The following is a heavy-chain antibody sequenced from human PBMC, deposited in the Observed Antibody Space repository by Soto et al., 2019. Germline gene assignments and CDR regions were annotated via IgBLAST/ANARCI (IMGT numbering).Heavy chain of an antibody. CDR2: VQSKTDGETA. CDR1: GFTFTNAY. CDR3: TAGRGSRWTHIDY. J-gene: IGHJ4*02. D-gene: IGHD6-13*01. V-gene: IGHV3-15*01. Sequence: EVQMVESGGGLVKPGGSLRLSCVVSGFTFTNAYMSWVRQAPGKGLEWVGRVQSKTDGETADYAAPVKGRFTISRDDSKNTLSLQINSLQDEDTAVYYCTAGRGSRWTHIDYWGQGTLVTVSS.